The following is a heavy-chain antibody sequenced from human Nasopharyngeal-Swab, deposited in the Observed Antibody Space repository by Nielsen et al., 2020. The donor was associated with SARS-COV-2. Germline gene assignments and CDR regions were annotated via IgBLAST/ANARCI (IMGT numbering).Heavy chain of an antibody. V-gene: IGHV3-64*04. J-gene: IGHJ4*02. Sequence: GESLKISCSASGFTFSNYAMHWVRQAPGKGLECISTISSLGGSTFYVDSVRGRFTISRDNAKNTIYLQMNSLRAEDTAVYYCARDFDKTGDWGQGTLVTVSS. CDR2: ISSLGGST. CDR1: GFTFSNYA. CDR3: ARDFDKTGD. D-gene: IGHD7-27*01.